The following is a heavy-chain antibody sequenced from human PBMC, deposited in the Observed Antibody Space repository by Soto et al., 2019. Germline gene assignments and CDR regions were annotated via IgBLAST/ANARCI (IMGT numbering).Heavy chain of an antibody. Sequence: GGSLRLSCAASGFTFRSYAMYWVRQAPGKGLEWVAVISYDGSKKYYADSVKGRFTISRDNSKNTVYLQMNSLRAEDTAAYYCARGPSSLTRFDYWGPGTLVTVSS. CDR2: ISYDGSKK. CDR1: GFTFRSYA. J-gene: IGHJ4*02. D-gene: IGHD2-2*01. CDR3: ARGPSSLTRFDY. V-gene: IGHV3-30-3*01.